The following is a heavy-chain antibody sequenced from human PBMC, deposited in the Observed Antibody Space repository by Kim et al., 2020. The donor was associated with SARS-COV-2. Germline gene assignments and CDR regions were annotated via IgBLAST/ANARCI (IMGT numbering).Heavy chain of an antibody. CDR2: IIPIFGTA. J-gene: IGHJ6*02. D-gene: IGHD3-10*01. V-gene: IGHV1-69*13. CDR1: GGTFSSYA. Sequence: SVKVSCKASGGTFSSYAISWVRQAPGQGLEWMGGIIPIFGTANYAQKFQGRVTITADESTSTAYMELSSLRSEDTAVYYCARDIHNSGGDSGSYYNLNYYYGMDVWGQGTTVTVSS. CDR3: ARDIHNSGGDSGSYYNLNYYYGMDV.